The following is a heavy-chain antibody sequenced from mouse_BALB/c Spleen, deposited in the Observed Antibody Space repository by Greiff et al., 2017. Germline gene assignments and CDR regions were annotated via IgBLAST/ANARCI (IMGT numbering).Heavy chain of an antibody. CDR3: ARDGVTTATWFAY. Sequence: EVKLMESGGGLVKPGGSLKLSCAASGFTFSDYYMYWVRQTPEKRLEWVATISDGGSYTYYPDSVKGRFTISRDNAKNNLYLQMSSLKSEDTAMYYCARDGVTTATWFAYWGQGTLVTVSA. CDR1: GFTFSDYY. D-gene: IGHD1-2*01. J-gene: IGHJ3*01. V-gene: IGHV5-4*02. CDR2: ISDGGSYT.